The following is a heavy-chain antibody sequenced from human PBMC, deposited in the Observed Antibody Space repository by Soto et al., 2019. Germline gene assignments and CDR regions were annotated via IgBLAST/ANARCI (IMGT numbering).Heavy chain of an antibody. J-gene: IGHJ4*02. D-gene: IGHD2-2*01. CDR3: ATLGPAAPQPAVGY. Sequence: PGGSLRLSCAASGFTFSSYAMSWVRQAPGKGLEWVSAISGSGGSTYYADSVKGRFTISRDNSKNTLYLQMNSLRAEDTAVYYCATLGPAAPQPAVGYWGQGTQVTVSS. V-gene: IGHV3-23*01. CDR2: ISGSGGST. CDR1: GFTFSSYA.